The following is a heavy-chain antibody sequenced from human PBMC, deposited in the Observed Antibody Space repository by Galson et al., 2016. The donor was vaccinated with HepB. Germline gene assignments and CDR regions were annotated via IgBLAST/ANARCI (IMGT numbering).Heavy chain of an antibody. V-gene: IGHV3-48*02. Sequence: SLRLSCATSGFTFSRYAMTWVRQAPGKGLEWVSYISRSSDTIYYADSVKGRFTISRDDAKNSLYLQMSSLRDEDTAVYYCARDSGVAGADDSWGQGTLVAVPS. CDR2: ISRSSDTI. J-gene: IGHJ5*01. CDR1: GFTFSRYA. CDR3: ARDSGVAGADDS. D-gene: IGHD6-13*01.